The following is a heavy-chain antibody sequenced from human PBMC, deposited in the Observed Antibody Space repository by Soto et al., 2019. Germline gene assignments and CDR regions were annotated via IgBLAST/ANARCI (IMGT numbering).Heavy chain of an antibody. J-gene: IGHJ6*02. Sequence: SVKVSCKASGFTFTSSAVQWVRQARGQRLEWIGWIVVGSGNTNYAQKFQERVTITRDMSTSTAYMELSSLRSEDTAVYYCAAELRREVYYYYGMDVWGQGTTVTVYS. CDR2: IVVGSGNT. CDR1: GFTFTSSA. CDR3: AAELRREVYYYYGMDV. V-gene: IGHV1-58*01.